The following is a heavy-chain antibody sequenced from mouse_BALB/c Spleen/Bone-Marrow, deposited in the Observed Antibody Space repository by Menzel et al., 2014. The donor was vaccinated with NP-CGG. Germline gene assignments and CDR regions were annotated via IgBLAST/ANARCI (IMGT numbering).Heavy chain of an antibody. V-gene: IGHV1-67*01. D-gene: IGHD2-1*01. CDR2: ISTYSGNT. Sequence: VQLQESGPELVRPGVSVKISCKGSGYTFTDYAMHWVKQSHAKSLEWIGVISTYSGNTNYNQKFKGKATMTVDKSSSTAYLELARLTSEDSAIYYCASPIYYGNYEGFAYWGQGTLATVSA. CDR1: GYTFTDYA. J-gene: IGHJ3*01. CDR3: ASPIYYGNYEGFAY.